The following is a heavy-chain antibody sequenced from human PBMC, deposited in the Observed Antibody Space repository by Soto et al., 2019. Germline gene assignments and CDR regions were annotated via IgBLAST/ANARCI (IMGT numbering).Heavy chain of an antibody. D-gene: IGHD6-13*01. CDR3: ASSHAGAHITAAVH. J-gene: IGHJ4*02. V-gene: IGHV4-30-2*01. CDR1: GGSIISDGYC. CDR2: IYHSGST. Sequence: SETLSLTCAVSGGSIISDGYCWSWIRQPPGKGLEWIGYIYHSGSTCYNPSLKSRVTISVDRSKNQFSLKLSSVTAADTAVYYCASSHAGAHITAAVHWGQGTLVTVSS.